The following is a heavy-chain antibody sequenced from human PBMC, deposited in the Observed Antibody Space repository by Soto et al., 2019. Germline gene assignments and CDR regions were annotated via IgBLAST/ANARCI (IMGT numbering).Heavy chain of an antibody. CDR2: ISGSGGST. D-gene: IGHD6-6*01. CDR3: AKGARSFYFYGLDV. Sequence: PGGYLRLFAAPSGFTFSNYAMSWVRQAPGKGPEWVSGISGSGGSTFHADSVEGRFTISRDNSENTLYLQMNSLRAEDTALYYCAKGARSFYFYGLDVWGQGTTVTVSS. CDR1: GFTFSNYA. V-gene: IGHV3-23*01. J-gene: IGHJ6*02.